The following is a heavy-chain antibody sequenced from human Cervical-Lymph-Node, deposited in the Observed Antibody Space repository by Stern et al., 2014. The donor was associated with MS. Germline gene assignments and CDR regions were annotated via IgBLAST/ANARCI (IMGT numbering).Heavy chain of an antibody. J-gene: IGHJ6*02. D-gene: IGHD2-21*02. V-gene: IGHV3-7*01. CDR2: IKHDGSDA. Sequence: EVQLVESGGGVVQPGGSLRLSCASSGFTFNNYWMSWVRQAPGKGLEWVADIKHDGSDAYYEDSVQGRFTISRYNTKNSLYLQMNSLRAEGTTVYYCAGVVTFNAMDVWGQGTTVTVSS. CDR1: GFTFNNYW. CDR3: AGVVTFNAMDV.